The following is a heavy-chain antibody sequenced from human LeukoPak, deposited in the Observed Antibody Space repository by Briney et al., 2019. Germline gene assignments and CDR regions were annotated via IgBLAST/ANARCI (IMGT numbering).Heavy chain of an antibody. CDR1: GFTFSSYW. Sequence: GGSLRLSCAASGFTFSSYWMHWVRQAPGKGLVWVSRINSDGSSTSYADSVQGRFTISRDNAKNTLYLQMNSLRAEDTALYYCARVARGDYYYYYMDVWGKGTTVTVSS. V-gene: IGHV3-74*01. CDR3: ARVARGDYYYYYMDV. CDR2: INSDGSST. J-gene: IGHJ6*03. D-gene: IGHD3-10*01.